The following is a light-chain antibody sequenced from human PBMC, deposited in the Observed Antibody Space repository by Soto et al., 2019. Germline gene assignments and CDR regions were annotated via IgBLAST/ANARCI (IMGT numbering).Light chain of an antibody. J-gene: IGLJ1*01. CDR3: SSYTSSSTLPYV. V-gene: IGLV2-14*01. CDR1: SSDVGGYNY. Sequence: QSALTQPASVSGSPLQSITISCTGTSSDVGGYNYVSWYQQHPGKAPKLMIYDVSNRPSGVSNRFSGSKSGNTASLTISGLQAEDEADYYCSSYTSSSTLPYVFGTGTKVNVL. CDR2: DVS.